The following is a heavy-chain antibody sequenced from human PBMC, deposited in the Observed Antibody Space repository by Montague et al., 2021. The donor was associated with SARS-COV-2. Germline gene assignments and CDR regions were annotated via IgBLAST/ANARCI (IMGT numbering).Heavy chain of an antibody. Sequence: SETLSLTCAVSGVSFSGYCLNWIRQPPGKGLEWIGEINHSGSTNYNPSLKSRVTIAVDTSKNQVSLKLTSVTAADTAVSYCARSTVTNSPFGFSNIIRSSYSEMDVWGQGTTVTVSS. D-gene: IGHD4-17*01. CDR1: GVSFSGYC. CDR2: INHSGST. J-gene: IGHJ6*02. CDR3: ARSTVTNSPFGFSNIIRSSYSEMDV. V-gene: IGHV4-34*01.